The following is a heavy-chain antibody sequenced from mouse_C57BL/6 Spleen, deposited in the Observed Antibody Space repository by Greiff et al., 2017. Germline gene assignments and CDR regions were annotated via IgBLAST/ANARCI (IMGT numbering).Heavy chain of an antibody. CDR1: GYSFTDYN. J-gene: IGHJ1*03. Sequence: VQLKESGPELVKPGASVKISCKASGYSFTDYNMNWVKQSNGKSLEWIGVINPNYGTPSYNQKFKGKATLTVDQSSSTAYMQLNSLTSEDSAVYYCARSAVPYWYFDVWGTGTTVTVSS. D-gene: IGHD5-1*01. CDR2: INPNYGTP. V-gene: IGHV1-39*01. CDR3: ARSAVPYWYFDV.